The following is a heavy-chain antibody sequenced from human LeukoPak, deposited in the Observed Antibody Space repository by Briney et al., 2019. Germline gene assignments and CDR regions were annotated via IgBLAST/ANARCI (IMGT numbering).Heavy chain of an antibody. CDR3: ARNPSQLLANWFDP. CDR2: IYYSGST. Sequence: KPSQTLSLTCTVSGGSISSGGYYWSWIRQHPGKGLEWIGYIYYSGSTYYNPSLKSRVPISVDTSKNQFSQKLSSVTAADTAVYYCARNPSQLLANWFDPWGQGTLVTVSS. J-gene: IGHJ5*02. CDR1: GGSISSGGYY. V-gene: IGHV4-31*03. D-gene: IGHD2-2*01.